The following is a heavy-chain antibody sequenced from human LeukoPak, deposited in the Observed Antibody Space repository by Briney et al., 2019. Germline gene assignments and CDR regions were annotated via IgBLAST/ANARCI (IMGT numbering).Heavy chain of an antibody. CDR3: TRLLDYNGYYYGAFDY. D-gene: IGHD3-22*01. V-gene: IGHV3-73*01. CDR1: GFIFETYT. CDR2: IRTKTNNFAT. J-gene: IGHJ4*02. Sequence: GGSLRLSCAASGFIFETYTMHWVRQASGKGLEWVGRIRTKTNNFATAYAASVKGRFTVSRDDSKNTAYLQMNSLKTEDTAVYYCTRLLDYNGYYYGAFDYWGQGTLVTVSS.